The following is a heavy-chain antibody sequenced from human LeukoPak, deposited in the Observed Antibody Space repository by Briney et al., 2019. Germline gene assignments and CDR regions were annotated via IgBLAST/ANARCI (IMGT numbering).Heavy chain of an antibody. Sequence: GGSLRLSCAASGFTFSSYSMNRVRQAPGKGLEWVSSISSTSSYIYYADSLKGRFTISRDNAENSLYLQMDSLRAEDTAVYYCVKGSGSYYYNWFDPWGQGTLVTVSS. CDR3: VKGSGSYYYNWFDP. V-gene: IGHV3-21*01. CDR2: ISSTSSYI. J-gene: IGHJ5*02. CDR1: GFTFSSYS. D-gene: IGHD3-10*01.